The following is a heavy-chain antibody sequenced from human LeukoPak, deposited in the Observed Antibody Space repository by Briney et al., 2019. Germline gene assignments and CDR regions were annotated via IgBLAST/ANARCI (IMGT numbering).Heavy chain of an antibody. J-gene: IGHJ5*02. Sequence: SETLSLTCTVSGDSVSGRYWSWIRQPAGKGLEWIGRIYSSGSTNYNPSLKSRVTMSVDTSKNQFSLKLSSVTAADTAVYYCARSGEVVPDHWFDPWGQGTLVTVSS. D-gene: IGHD2-21*01. V-gene: IGHV4-4*07. CDR3: ARSGEVVPDHWFDP. CDR1: GDSVSGRY. CDR2: IYSSGST.